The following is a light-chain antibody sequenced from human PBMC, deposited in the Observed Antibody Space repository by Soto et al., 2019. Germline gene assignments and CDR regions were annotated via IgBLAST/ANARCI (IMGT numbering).Light chain of an antibody. V-gene: IGKV3-20*01. CDR3: QQYGRSPFT. J-gene: IGKJ3*01. Sequence: EIVLTQSPGTLSLSPGERATLSCRASQSVSSSYLAWYQQKPGQAPRLLIYGASSRGTGIPGRFSGSGSGTDFTLTFSRLEPEDFAVYYCQQYGRSPFTFGPGTKVDIK. CDR1: QSVSSSY. CDR2: GAS.